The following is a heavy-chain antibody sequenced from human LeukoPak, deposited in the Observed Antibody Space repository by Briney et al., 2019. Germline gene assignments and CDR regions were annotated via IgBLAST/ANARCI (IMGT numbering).Heavy chain of an antibody. V-gene: IGHV4-59*01. Sequence: SETLSLTCTVSGGSISSYYWSWIRQPPGKGLEWIGYIYYSGSTNYNPSLKSRVTISVDTSKNQFSLKLSSVTAADTAVYYCARAPSSGWHYYDMDVWGQGTTVTVSS. J-gene: IGHJ6*02. CDR3: ARAPSSGWHYYDMDV. D-gene: IGHD6-19*01. CDR1: GGSISSYY. CDR2: IYYSGST.